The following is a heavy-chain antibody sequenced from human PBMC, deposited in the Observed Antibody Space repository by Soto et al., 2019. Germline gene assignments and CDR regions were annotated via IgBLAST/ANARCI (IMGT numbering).Heavy chain of an antibody. CDR1: GYPFTSSG. Sequence: QVHLVQSGGEVKKPGASVKVSCKASGYPFTSSGFSWVRQAPGQGLEWMGWISAYNGNTLYAQKFKGRVTMTTDTSTSTAYMERGSLRSDDTAVYYCATDPYCGSAPGCSALDAWGQGTTVTVSS. CDR2: ISAYNGNT. CDR3: ATDPYCGSAPGCSALDA. D-gene: IGHD2-21*01. V-gene: IGHV1-18*04. J-gene: IGHJ6*02.